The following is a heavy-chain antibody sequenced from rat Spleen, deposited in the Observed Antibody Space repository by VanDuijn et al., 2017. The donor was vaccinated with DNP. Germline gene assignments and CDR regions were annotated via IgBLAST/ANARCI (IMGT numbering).Heavy chain of an antibody. CDR3: AKGPNYGGWSDYFDY. Sequence: EVQLVESGGGPVQPGRSLKLSCVASGFNFNDYWMGWVRQAPGKGLEWIGEINKDSRITQYSPSLKEKLTISRDNAQNTLYLQMSKLGSEDTAIYYCAKGPNYGGWSDYFDYWGQGVMVTVSS. CDR2: INKDSRIT. D-gene: IGHD1-11*01. V-gene: IGHV4-2*01. CDR1: GFNFNDYW. J-gene: IGHJ2*01.